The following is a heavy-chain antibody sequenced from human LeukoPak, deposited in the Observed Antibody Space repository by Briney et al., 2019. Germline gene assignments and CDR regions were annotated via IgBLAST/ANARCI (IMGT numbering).Heavy chain of an antibody. J-gene: IGHJ4*02. CDR1: GYTLTELS. D-gene: IGHD6-19*01. CDR2: FDPEDGET. CDR3: ATAPTGQQWLVEDY. V-gene: IGHV1-24*01. Sequence: ASVKVSCKVSGYTLTELSMHWVRQAPGKGLEWMGGFDPEDGETIYAQKFQGRVTMTEDTSTDTAYMELSSLRSEDTAVYYCATAPTGQQWLVEDYWGQGTLVTVSS.